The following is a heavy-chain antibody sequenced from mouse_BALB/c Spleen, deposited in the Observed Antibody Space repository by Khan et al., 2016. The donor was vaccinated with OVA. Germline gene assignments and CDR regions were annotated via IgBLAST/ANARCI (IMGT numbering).Heavy chain of an antibody. CDR1: GYTFTNYG. Sequence: QIQLVQSGPELKKPGETVKISCKASGYTFTNYGMNWVKQSPGKALKWMGWINTYTGEPTYADDFKGRFAFSLETSAPTAYLQINNLKNEDTAKYFCARPPFLSYTLDYWGQGTSVTVSS. CDR3: ARPPFLSYTLDY. CDR2: INTYTGEP. J-gene: IGHJ4*01. V-gene: IGHV9-3-1*01.